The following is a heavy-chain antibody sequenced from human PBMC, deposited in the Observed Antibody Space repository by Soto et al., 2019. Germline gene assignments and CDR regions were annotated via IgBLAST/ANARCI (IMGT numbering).Heavy chain of an antibody. V-gene: IGHV3-30-3*01. CDR3: ARDGGEISRYYYDSSGYYDNWFDP. Sequence: GGSLRLSCAASGFTFSSYAMHWGRQAPGKGMEWVAVISYDGSNKYYADSLKGRFTISRDNSKNKLYLQMNSLRAEDTAVYYCARDGGEISRYYYDSSGYYDNWFDPWGQGTLVTVSS. CDR1: GFTFSSYA. D-gene: IGHD3-22*01. CDR2: ISYDGSNK. J-gene: IGHJ5*02.